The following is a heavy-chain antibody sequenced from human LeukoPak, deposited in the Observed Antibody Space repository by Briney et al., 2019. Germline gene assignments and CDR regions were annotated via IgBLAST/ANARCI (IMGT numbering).Heavy chain of an antibody. CDR1: GGTFSSYA. CDR3: ARGSGDYAGYYYGMDV. Sequence: SVKVSCKASGGTFSSYAISWVRQAPGQGLEWMGGIIPIFGTANYAQKFQGRVTITADESTSTAYMELSGLRSEDTAVYYCARGSGDYAGYYYGMDVWGQGTTVTVSS. D-gene: IGHD4-17*01. V-gene: IGHV1-69*13. J-gene: IGHJ6*02. CDR2: IIPIFGTA.